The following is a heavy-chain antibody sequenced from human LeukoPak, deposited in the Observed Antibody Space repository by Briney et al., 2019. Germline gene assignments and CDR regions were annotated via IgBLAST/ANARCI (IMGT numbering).Heavy chain of an antibody. CDR3: ARESPASTSRLMDV. J-gene: IGHJ6*03. CDR1: GGSLSGYY. V-gene: IGHV4-4*07. D-gene: IGHD2-2*01. CDR2: IYTSEST. Sequence: PSETLSLTCTVSGGSLSGYYWSWIRQPAGKGLQWIGRIYTSESTNYNPSLKSRVTMSVDTSKNQFSLKLSSVTAADTAVYYCARESPASTSRLMDVWGKGTMVTVSS.